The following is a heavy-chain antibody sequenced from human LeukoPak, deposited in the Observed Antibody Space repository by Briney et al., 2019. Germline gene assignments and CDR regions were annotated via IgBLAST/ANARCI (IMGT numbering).Heavy chain of an antibody. D-gene: IGHD1-14*01. CDR1: GFTFSSYG. CDR3: AKATNYYYYYMDV. J-gene: IGHJ6*03. CDR2: IRYDGSNK. V-gene: IGHV3-30*02. Sequence: GGSLRLSCAASGFTFSSYGMHWVRQAPGKGLEWVAFIRYDGSNKYYADSVKGRFTISRDNSKNTLYLQMNSLRAEDTAVYYCAKATNYYYYYMDVWGKGTTVTVSS.